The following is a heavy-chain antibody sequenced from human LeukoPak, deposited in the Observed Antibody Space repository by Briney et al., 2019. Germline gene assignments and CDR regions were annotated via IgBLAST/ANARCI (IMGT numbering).Heavy chain of an antibody. CDR3: ANDLIRVVPAAMFPDY. D-gene: IGHD2-2*01. Sequence: GGSLRLSCAASGFTFSSYAMHWVRQAPGKGLEWVAVISYDGSNKYYADSVKGRFTISRDNSKNTLYLQMNSLRAEDTAVYYCANDLIRVVPAAMFPDYWGQGTLVTVSS. V-gene: IGHV3-30-3*02. CDR1: GFTFSSYA. CDR2: ISYDGSNK. J-gene: IGHJ4*02.